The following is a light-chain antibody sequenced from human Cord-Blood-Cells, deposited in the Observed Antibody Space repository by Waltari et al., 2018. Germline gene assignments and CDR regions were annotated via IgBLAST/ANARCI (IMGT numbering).Light chain of an antibody. V-gene: IGLV2-23*01. CDR3: CSYAGSSTLV. Sequence: QSALTQPASVSGSPGQSITISCTGTSSDVGSYNLVSWYQQHPGKAPKLMIYEGSKRPSGVSNRFYGSKSGNTAFLTSSGLQAEDEADYYCCSYAGSSTLVFGGGTKLTVL. J-gene: IGLJ2*01. CDR1: SSDVGSYNL. CDR2: EGS.